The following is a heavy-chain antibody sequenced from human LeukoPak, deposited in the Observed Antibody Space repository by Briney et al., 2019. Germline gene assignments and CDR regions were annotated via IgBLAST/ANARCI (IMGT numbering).Heavy chain of an antibody. J-gene: IGHJ4*02. CDR2: ISWNSGNI. V-gene: IGHV3-9*01. CDR3: AKYSGSYYKLYYLDY. CDR1: GFAFDDYA. Sequence: GGSLRLSCAASGFAFDDYAMHWVRQAPGKGLEWVSGISWNSGNIEYADSVKGRFTISRDNAKNSLYLQMNSLRAEDTALYFCAKYSGSYYKLYYLDYWGQGTLVTVSS. D-gene: IGHD1-26*01.